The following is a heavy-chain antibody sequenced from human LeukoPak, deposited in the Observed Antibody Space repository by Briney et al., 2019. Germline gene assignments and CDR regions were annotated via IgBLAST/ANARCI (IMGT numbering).Heavy chain of an antibody. Sequence: GASVKVSCKASGYTLTSYGISWVRQAPGQGLEWMGWISAYNGNTNYAQKLQGRVTMTTDTSTSTAYMELRSLRSDDTAVYYCAREKWDYDFWSGYYYYYGMDVWGQGTTVTVSS. CDR1: GYTLTSYG. D-gene: IGHD3-3*01. V-gene: IGHV1-18*01. CDR2: ISAYNGNT. J-gene: IGHJ6*02. CDR3: AREKWDYDFWSGYYYYYGMDV.